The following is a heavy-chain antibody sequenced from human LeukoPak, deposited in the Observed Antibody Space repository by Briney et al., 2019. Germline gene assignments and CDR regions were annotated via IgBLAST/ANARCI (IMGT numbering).Heavy chain of an antibody. CDR3: ARVDGRYYYYYGMDV. CDR1: GFTVSSNY. J-gene: IGHJ6*02. D-gene: IGHD1-26*01. V-gene: IGHV3-7*01. CDR2: IKQDGSEK. Sequence: GGSLRLSCAASGFTVSSNYMSWVRQAPGKGLEWVANIKQDGSEKYYVDSVKGRFTISRDNAKNSLYLQMNSLRAEDTAVYYCARVDGRYYYYYGMDVWGQGTTVTVSS.